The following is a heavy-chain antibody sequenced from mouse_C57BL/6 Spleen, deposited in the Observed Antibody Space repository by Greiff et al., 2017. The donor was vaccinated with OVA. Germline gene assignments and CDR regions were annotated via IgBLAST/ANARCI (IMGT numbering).Heavy chain of an antibody. V-gene: IGHV5-4*01. CDR1: GFTFSSYA. D-gene: IGHD2-1*01. CDR2: ISDGGSYT. J-gene: IGHJ3*01. Sequence: EVKLEESGGGLVKPGGSLKLSCAASGFTFSSYAMSWVRQTPEKRLEWVATISDGGSYTYYPDNVKGRFTISRDNAKNNLYLQMSHLKSEDTAMYYCAREGNAWFAYWGQGTLVTVSA. CDR3: AREGNAWFAY.